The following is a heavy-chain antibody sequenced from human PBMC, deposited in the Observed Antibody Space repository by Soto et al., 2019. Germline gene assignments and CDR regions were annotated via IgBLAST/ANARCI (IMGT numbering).Heavy chain of an antibody. V-gene: IGHV3-23*01. CDR3: AKAYGASHSPFDC. CDR2: ISGSGDST. Sequence: EEQLLESGGGLAQPGGSLRLSCEASGFTFRGYAMSWVRQAPGKGPEWVSGISGSGDSTYHAKSVKGRFIISRDNSKDTLYLEINSLRAEDTAVYYCAKAYGASHSPFDCWGQGTLVDVSS. CDR1: GFTFRGYA. J-gene: IGHJ4*02. D-gene: IGHD2-21*01.